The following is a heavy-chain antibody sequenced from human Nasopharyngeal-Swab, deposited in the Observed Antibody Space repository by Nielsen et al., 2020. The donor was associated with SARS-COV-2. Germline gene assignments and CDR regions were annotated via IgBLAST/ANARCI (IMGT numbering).Heavy chain of an antibody. J-gene: IGHJ4*02. CDR2: ISSSSSYI. Sequence: GESLKISCAASGFTFSSYSMNWVRQAPGKGLGWVSSISSSSSYIYYADSVKSRFTISRDNAKNSLYLQMNSLRAEDTAVYYCARGKAGYCSSTSCYLYFDYWGQGTLVTVSS. CDR1: GFTFSSYS. D-gene: IGHD2-2*01. CDR3: ARGKAGYCSSTSCYLYFDY. V-gene: IGHV3-21*01.